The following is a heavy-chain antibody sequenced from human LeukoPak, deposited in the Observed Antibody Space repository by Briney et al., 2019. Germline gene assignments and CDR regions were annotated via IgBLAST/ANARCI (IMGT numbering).Heavy chain of an antibody. V-gene: IGHV4-39*01. D-gene: IGHD3-9*01. Sequence: SETLSLTCTVSGVSISSSSYYWGWLRQPPGKGLEWIGSIYYSGSTYYNPSLKSRVTISVDTSKNQFSLKLSSVTAADTAVYYCARHVQRLRYFDWSSWGQGTLVTVSS. CDR3: ARHVQRLRYFDWSS. J-gene: IGHJ4*02. CDR2: IYYSGST. CDR1: GVSISSSSYY.